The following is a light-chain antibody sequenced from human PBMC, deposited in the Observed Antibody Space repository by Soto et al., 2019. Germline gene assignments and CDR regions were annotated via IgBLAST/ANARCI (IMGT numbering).Light chain of an antibody. V-gene: IGLV2-14*03. CDR3: SSYTSSTTFV. J-gene: IGLJ1*01. CDR2: DVT. Sequence: VLTQPASVSGSPGQSITISCTGTSSDIGGYNYVSWYQQHPGKAPKLLISDVTNRPSGVSNRFSGSKSANTASLTISGLQAEDEAEYYCSSYTSSTTFVFGPGTKVTVL. CDR1: SSDIGGYNY.